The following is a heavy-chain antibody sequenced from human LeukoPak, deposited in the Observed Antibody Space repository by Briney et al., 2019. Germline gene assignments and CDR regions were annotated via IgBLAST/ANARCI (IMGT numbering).Heavy chain of an antibody. J-gene: IGHJ2*01. CDR1: GFTFSSYA. Sequence: GGSLRLSCAASGFTFSSYAMSWVRQAPGKGLEWVSAISGSGGSTYYADSVKGRFTISRDNSKNMLYLQMNSLRAEDTAVYYCAKGVAAFGGVIVIPTGYFDLWGRGTLVTVSS. CDR3: AKGVAAFGGVIVIPTGYFDL. D-gene: IGHD3-16*02. CDR2: ISGSGGST. V-gene: IGHV3-23*01.